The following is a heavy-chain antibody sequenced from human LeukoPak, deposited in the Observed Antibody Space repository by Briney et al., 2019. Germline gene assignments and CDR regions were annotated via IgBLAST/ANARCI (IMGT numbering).Heavy chain of an antibody. CDR3: AKYDMVRGVY. V-gene: IGHV3-23*01. CDR1: GFTFSSYA. CDR2: ISGSGFST. D-gene: IGHD3-10*01. J-gene: IGHJ4*02. Sequence: PGGSLRLSCAASGFTFSSYAVSWVRQAPGKGLEWVSGISGSGFSTYYADFVKGRFTISRDNSKNTLYLQMNSLRAEDTAVYYCAKYDMVRGVYWGQGTLVTVSS.